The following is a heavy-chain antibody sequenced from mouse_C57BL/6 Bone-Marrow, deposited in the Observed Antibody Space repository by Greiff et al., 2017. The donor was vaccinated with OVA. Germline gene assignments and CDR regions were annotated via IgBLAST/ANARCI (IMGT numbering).Heavy chain of an antibody. J-gene: IGHJ2*01. V-gene: IGHV1-26*01. Sequence: EVQLQQSGPELVKPGASVKISCKASGYTFTDYYMNWVKQSHGKSLEWIGDINPNNGGTSYNQKFKGKATLTVDKSSSTAYMVLRSLTSGDSAVNYCARGSNYGGGYWGQGTTLSFSS. D-gene: IGHD2-5*01. CDR1: GYTFTDYY. CDR2: INPNNGGT. CDR3: ARGSNYGGGY.